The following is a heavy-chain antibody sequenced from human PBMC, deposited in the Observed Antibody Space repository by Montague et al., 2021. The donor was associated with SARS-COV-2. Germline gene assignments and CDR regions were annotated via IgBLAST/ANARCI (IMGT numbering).Heavy chain of an antibody. J-gene: IGHJ3*02. CDR3: AGFPTAYYEDSKAVPATPGAFDI. CDR1: GCSISSSSYY. Sequence: SETLSLTCTVSGCSISSSSYYWGWIRQPPGKGLEWIGSIYYSGSSYYNPSLKSRVTISVDTPKNQFSLKLSSVTAADTAVYYCAGFPTAYYEDSKAVPATPGAFDIWGQGTMVTVSS. D-gene: IGHD3-22*01. CDR2: IYYSGSS. V-gene: IGHV4-39*01.